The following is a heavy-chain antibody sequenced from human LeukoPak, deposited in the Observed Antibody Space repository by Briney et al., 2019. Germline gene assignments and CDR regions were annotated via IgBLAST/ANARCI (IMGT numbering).Heavy chain of an antibody. Sequence: ASVKVSCKASGYTFTTYYIHWVRQAPGQGLEWMGRINPNSGGTDDAQKFQSRISMTRDTSITTAYMELSRLGSDDTAVYYCAREKNYYDGSGYISYFDFWGQGTLVTVSS. D-gene: IGHD3-22*01. CDR3: AREKNYYDGSGYISYFDF. CDR1: GYTFTTYY. V-gene: IGHV1-2*06. J-gene: IGHJ4*02. CDR2: INPNSGGT.